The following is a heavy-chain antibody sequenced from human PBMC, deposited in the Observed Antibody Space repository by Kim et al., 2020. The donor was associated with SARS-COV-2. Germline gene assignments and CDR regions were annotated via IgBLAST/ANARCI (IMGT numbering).Heavy chain of an antibody. CDR3: ARDGSSGYYYY. CDR2: INHSGST. Sequence: SETLSLSCAVYGGSFSGYYWSWIRQPPGKGLERIGEINHSGSTNYNPSLKSRVTISVDTSKNQFSLKLSSVTAADTAVYYCARDGSSGYYYYWGQGTLVT. V-gene: IGHV4-34*01. D-gene: IGHD3-22*01. J-gene: IGHJ4*02. CDR1: GGSFSGYY.